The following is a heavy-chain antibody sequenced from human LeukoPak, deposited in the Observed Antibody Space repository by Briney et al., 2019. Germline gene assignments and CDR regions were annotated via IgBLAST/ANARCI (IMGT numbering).Heavy chain of an antibody. CDR1: GGTFSSYA. J-gene: IGHJ3*02. Sequence: ASVKVSCKASGGTFSSYAISWVPQAPGQGLEWVVGIIPIFGTAKYAQKFQGRVTITADESTSTAYMALSSLRSEDTTVYSCAGPKGIFGVDPPDAFDIWGQGTMVTVSS. CDR2: IIPIFGTA. D-gene: IGHD3-3*01. V-gene: IGHV1-69*13. CDR3: AGPKGIFGVDPPDAFDI.